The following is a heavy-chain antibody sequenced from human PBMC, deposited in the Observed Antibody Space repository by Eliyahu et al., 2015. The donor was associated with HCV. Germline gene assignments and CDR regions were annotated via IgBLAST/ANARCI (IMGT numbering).Heavy chain of an antibody. CDR2: INHTGST. V-gene: IGHV4-34*01. D-gene: IGHD3-10*01. CDR1: GGSFRGYY. J-gene: IGHJ3*02. Sequence: QDHLQQWGAGLLRPSETLSLTCAVYGGSFRGYYWSWIRQSPGKGLEWIGEINHTGSTKYNPSLKSRVSLSADSSKSQFSLTLTSVTSADTAMYYCARASVVLWFGRDDAFDIWGQGTMVTVSS. CDR3: ARASVVLWFGRDDAFDI.